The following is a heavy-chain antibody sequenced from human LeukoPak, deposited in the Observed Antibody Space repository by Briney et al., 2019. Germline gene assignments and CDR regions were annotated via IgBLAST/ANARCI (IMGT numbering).Heavy chain of an antibody. V-gene: IGHV4-59*01. J-gene: IGHJ4*02. CDR1: GGSISNYY. D-gene: IGHD7-27*01. CDR3: ASALQGPPWDYFDY. Sequence: SETLSLTCTVSGGSISNYYWSWIRQPPGKGLDWIGYVYYSGSTNYNPSLKSRVTISVDPSKNQFSLKLSSVTAADTAVYYCASALQGPPWDYFDYWGQGTLVTVSS. CDR2: VYYSGST.